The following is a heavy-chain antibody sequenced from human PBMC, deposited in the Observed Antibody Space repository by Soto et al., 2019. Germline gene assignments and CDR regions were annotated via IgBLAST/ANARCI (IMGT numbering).Heavy chain of an antibody. CDR3: ARSGPLGGSGYYSYGY. Sequence: PGGSLRLSCAASGFIFSNYWMSWVRQAPGKGLEWVANIKQDGSEKYYVDSVKGRFTISRDSAKNSLYLQMNSLRAEDTAVYYCARSGPLGGSGYYSYGYWGQGTLVTVSS. CDR1: GFIFSNYW. V-gene: IGHV3-7*01. CDR2: IKQDGSEK. D-gene: IGHD3-22*01. J-gene: IGHJ4*02.